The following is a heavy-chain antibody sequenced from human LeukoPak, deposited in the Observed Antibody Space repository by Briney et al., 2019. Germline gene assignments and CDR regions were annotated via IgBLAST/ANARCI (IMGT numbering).Heavy chain of an antibody. Sequence: SETLSLTCTVSGGSISSYYWSWIRQPAGKGLEWIGRIYTSGSTNYNPSLKSRVTMPVVTSKNQFSLKLSSVTAADTAVYYCARDDYCTNGVCRDYWGQGTLVTVSS. J-gene: IGHJ4*02. CDR2: IYTSGST. D-gene: IGHD2-8*01. V-gene: IGHV4-4*07. CDR3: ARDDYCTNGVCRDY. CDR1: GGSISSYY.